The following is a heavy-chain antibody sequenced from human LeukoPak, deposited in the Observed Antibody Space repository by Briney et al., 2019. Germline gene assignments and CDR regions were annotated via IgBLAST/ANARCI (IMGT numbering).Heavy chain of an antibody. V-gene: IGHV3-23*01. CDR3: EKIHDTNGGFPYHFDS. CDR1: GFTFATYA. J-gene: IGHJ4*02. Sequence: PGGSLRLSCAASGFTFATYAMSWVRQAPGKGLKWVSGITGSGRTTYYADSVKGRFTISRDNSKSTLYLQMNSLRAEDTAIYYCEKIHDTNGGFPYHFDSWGQGTLVTVSS. CDR2: ITGSGRTT. D-gene: IGHD2-8*01.